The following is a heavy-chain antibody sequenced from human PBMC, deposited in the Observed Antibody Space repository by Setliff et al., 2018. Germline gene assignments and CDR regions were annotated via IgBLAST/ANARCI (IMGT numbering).Heavy chain of an antibody. CDR1: GYTFTNYG. CDR3: ATHYYGSGIFDY. CDR2: ISVYNGNT. Sequence: ASVKVSCKASGYTFTNYGISWVRQAPGQGLEWMGWISVYNGNTNYAQKLQGRVTMTTDTSTSIAYMELRSLRSDDTAVCYCATHYYGSGIFDYWGQGTLVTVSS. D-gene: IGHD3-10*01. J-gene: IGHJ4*02. V-gene: IGHV1-18*01.